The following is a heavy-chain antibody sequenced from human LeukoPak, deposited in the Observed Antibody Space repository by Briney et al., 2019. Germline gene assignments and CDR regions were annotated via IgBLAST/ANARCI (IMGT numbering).Heavy chain of an antibody. CDR3: ARGGVGYYKGFDY. D-gene: IGHD3-9*01. Sequence: ASVTVSCRTSGYTFTSYGISWVRQAPGQGVEGMGWISPYNGNTNFAQNLQGRVTMTTDTSTRTAYMELRSLRSDDTAVYYCARGGVGYYKGFDYWGQGTLVTVSS. V-gene: IGHV1-18*01. J-gene: IGHJ4*02. CDR2: ISPYNGNT. CDR1: GYTFTSYG.